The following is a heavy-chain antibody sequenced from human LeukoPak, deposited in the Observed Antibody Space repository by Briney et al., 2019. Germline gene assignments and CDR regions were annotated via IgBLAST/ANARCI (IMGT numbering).Heavy chain of an antibody. CDR1: GFTFSSYW. Sequence: GGSLRLFCAASGFTFSSYWMHWVRQAPGKGLVWVGLITSKSDGGTTHYAAPVKGRFTISRDDSKNTLFMQMNSLKTEDTGVYYCTTAPGAWIQLFYWGQGTLVTVSS. J-gene: IGHJ4*02. CDR3: TTAPGAWIQLFY. V-gene: IGHV3-15*06. D-gene: IGHD5-18*01. CDR2: ITSKSDGGTT.